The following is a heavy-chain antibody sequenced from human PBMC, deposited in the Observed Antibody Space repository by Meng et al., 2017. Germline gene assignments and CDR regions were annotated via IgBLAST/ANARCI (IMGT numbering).Heavy chain of an antibody. J-gene: IGHJ4*01. CDR2: FDPEDDET. Sequence: ASVKVSCKVSGYTLTELSMHWVRQAPGKGLEWMGGFDPEDDETVYAQKFQGRVTMTEDTSIDTAYMELDSLRSEDTAVYYCATMWRLVGATGGDIPYYFDYWGQGT. V-gene: IGHV1-24*01. CDR3: ATMWRLVGATGGDIPYYFDY. CDR1: GYTLTELS. D-gene: IGHD1-26*01.